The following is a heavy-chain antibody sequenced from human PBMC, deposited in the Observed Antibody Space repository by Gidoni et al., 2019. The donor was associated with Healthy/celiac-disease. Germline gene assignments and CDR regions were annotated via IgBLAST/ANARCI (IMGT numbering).Heavy chain of an antibody. D-gene: IGHD2-15*01. CDR1: GGSISSSSYY. CDR3: ARQCADIVVVVAATGWFDP. J-gene: IGHJ5*02. Sequence: QLQLQESGPGLVKPSETLSLTCTVSGGSISSSSYYWGWIRQPPGKGLEWIGSIYYSGSTYYNPSLKSRVTISVDTSKNQFSLKLSSVTAADTAVYYCARQCADIVVVVAATGWFDPWGQGTLVTVSS. V-gene: IGHV4-39*01. CDR2: IYYSGST.